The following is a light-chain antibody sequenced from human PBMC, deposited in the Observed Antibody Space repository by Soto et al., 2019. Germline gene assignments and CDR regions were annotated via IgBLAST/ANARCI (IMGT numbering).Light chain of an antibody. V-gene: IGKV3-15*01. CDR1: QSVSSN. Sequence: EIVMTQSPATLSVSPGETATLSCRASQSVSSNLAWYQQKPGQAPRLLIYGTSTRATDIPARFSGSASGTEFTLTISSLQSEDFAVYYCQQYNNFWTFGQGTKVEI. CDR2: GTS. J-gene: IGKJ1*01. CDR3: QQYNNFWT.